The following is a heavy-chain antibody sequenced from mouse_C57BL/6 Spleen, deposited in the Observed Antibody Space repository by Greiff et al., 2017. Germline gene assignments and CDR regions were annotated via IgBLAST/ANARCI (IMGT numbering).Heavy chain of an antibody. V-gene: IGHV3-6*01. D-gene: IGHD1-1*01. J-gene: IGHJ2*01. CDR1: GYSITSGYY. Sequence: EVKLLESGPGLVKPSQSLSLTCSVTGYSITSGYYWNWIRQLPGNILEWMGYIRYDGSNNYNPSLKNRISITLDTSTNQFFLKLNSVTTEDTATYYCARDPDYYGSSYYFDYWGQGTTLTVSS. CDR2: IRYDGSN. CDR3: ARDPDYYGSSYYFDY.